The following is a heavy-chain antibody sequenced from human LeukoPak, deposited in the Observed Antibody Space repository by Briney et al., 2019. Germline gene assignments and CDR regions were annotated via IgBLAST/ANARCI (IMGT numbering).Heavy chain of an antibody. CDR1: GYTFTSYG. D-gene: IGHD3-3*01. CDR2: ISAYNGNT. V-gene: IGHV1-18*01. CDR3: ARGEWYYFDY. Sequence: ASVKVSCKASGYTFTSYGISWVRQAPGQGLEWMGWISAYNGNTNYAQKFQGRVTMTRDTSTSTVYMELSSLRSEDTAVYYCARGEWYYFDYWGQGTLVTVSS. J-gene: IGHJ4*02.